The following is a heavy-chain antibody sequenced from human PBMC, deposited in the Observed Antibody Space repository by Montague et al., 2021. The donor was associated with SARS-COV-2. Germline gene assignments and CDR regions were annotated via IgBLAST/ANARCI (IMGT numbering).Heavy chain of an antibody. CDR1: GFIFNNYA. CDR2: VTFDGRSK. J-gene: IGHJ6*03. CDR3: ARDGRDCGAINCQTYYYHYMDV. V-gene: IGHV3-30*04. Sequence: SLRLSCAASGFIFNNYAMHWVRQAPGKGPQWLAAVTFDGRSKYYXAAXEGRFTISRHNSRNMLFLEMSSLRGEDTAVYYCARDGRDCGAINCQTYYYHYMDVWGQGNTVTVSS. D-gene: IGHD2-21*01.